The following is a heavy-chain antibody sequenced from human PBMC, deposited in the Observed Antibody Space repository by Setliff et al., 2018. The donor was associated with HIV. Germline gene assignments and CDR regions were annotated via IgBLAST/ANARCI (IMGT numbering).Heavy chain of an antibody. Sequence: SETLSLTCAVSGYSISSGYYWAWIRQSPGKGLDWIGSIHHSGTTYYNPFLKSRVTISVDTTTNQVSLQVNSVTAVDTAVYYCARVPHRVVGTTTLLYHFDYWGLGTLVTVSS. D-gene: IGHD1-26*01. J-gene: IGHJ4*02. CDR1: GYSISSGYY. CDR3: ARVPHRVVGTTTLLYHFDY. CDR2: IHHSGTT. V-gene: IGHV4-38-2*01.